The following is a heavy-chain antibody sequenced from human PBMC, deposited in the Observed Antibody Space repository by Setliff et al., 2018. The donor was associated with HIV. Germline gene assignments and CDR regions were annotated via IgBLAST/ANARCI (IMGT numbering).Heavy chain of an antibody. CDR3: ASRWGGYSGYGGALDY. CDR2: IIPSGST. D-gene: IGHD5-12*01. Sequence: PSETLSLTCAVYGGSFSGYYWSWIRQPPGKGLKWIGEIIPSGSTNYNPSLKSRVTISVDTSKNQFSLKLSSVTAADTAVYYCASRWGGYSGYGGALDYWGQGTLVTVSS. V-gene: IGHV4-34*12. CDR1: GGSFSGYY. J-gene: IGHJ4*02.